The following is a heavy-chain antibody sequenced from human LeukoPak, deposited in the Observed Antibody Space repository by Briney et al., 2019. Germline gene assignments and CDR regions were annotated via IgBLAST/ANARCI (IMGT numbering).Heavy chain of an antibody. V-gene: IGHV3-23*01. CDR1: GFTFSSYA. CDR2: ISGGVGST. Sequence: AGGSLRLSCAASGFTFSSYAMSWVRQAPGKGLEWVSSISGGVGSTDYADSVKGRFTISRDNSKNTLYVQMTSLRAEDTAVYYCAKGCGYTTSWYYDYWGQGTLVTVAS. D-gene: IGHD6-13*01. CDR3: AKGCGYTTSWYYDY. J-gene: IGHJ4*02.